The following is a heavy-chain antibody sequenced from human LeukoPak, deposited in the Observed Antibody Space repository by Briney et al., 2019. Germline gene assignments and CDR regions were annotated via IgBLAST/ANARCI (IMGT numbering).Heavy chain of an antibody. CDR3: ARGGALVPAAYDSYYYYYYMDV. V-gene: IGHV1-2*02. CDR1: GYTFTGYY. CDR2: INPNSGGT. D-gene: IGHD2-2*01. Sequence: ASVEVSCKASGYTFTGYYMHWVRQAPGQGLEWMGWINPNSGGTNYAQKFQGRVTMTRDTSISTAYMELSRLRSDDTAVYYCARGGALVPAAYDSYYYYYYMDVWGKGTTVTVSS. J-gene: IGHJ6*03.